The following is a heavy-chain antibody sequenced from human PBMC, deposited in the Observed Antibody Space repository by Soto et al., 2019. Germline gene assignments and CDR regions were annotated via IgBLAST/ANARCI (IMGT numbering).Heavy chain of an antibody. CDR2: IYYSGST. Sequence: SETLSLTCTVSGGSISSYYWSWIRQPPGRGLEWIGYIYYSGSTNYNPSLKSRVTISVDTSKNQFSLKLSSVTAADTAVYYCARACGGDCYFDYWGQGTLVTVSS. D-gene: IGHD2-21*02. CDR3: ARACGGDCYFDY. V-gene: IGHV4-59*01. CDR1: GGSISSYY. J-gene: IGHJ4*02.